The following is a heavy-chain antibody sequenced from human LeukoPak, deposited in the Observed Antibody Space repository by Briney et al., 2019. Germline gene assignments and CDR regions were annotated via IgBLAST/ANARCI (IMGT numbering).Heavy chain of an antibody. D-gene: IGHD6-6*01. CDR1: GYTFTSYD. CDR2: MNPNSGNT. V-gene: IGHV1-8*03. CDR3: AVPYSSSSQLDY. J-gene: IGHJ4*02. Sequence: GASVKVSCKASGYTFTSYDINWVRQATGQGLEWMGWMNPNSGNTGYAQKFQGRVTITRNTSISTAYMELSSLRSEDTAVYYCAVPYSSSSQLDYWGQGTLVTVSS.